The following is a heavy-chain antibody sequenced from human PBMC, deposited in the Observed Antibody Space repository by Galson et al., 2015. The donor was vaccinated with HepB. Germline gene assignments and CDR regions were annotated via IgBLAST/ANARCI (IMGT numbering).Heavy chain of an antibody. J-gene: IGHJ5*02. CDR1: GFSLSTSGMC. Sequence: PALVKPTQTLTLTCTFSGFSLSTSGMCVSWIRQPPGKALEWLARIDWDDDKYYSTSLKTRLTISKDTSKNQVVLTMTNMDPVDTATYYCARNSVYSSSWFWWFDPWGQGTLVTVSS. V-gene: IGHV2-70*11. CDR3: ARNSVYSSSWFWWFDP. D-gene: IGHD6-13*01. CDR2: IDWDDDK.